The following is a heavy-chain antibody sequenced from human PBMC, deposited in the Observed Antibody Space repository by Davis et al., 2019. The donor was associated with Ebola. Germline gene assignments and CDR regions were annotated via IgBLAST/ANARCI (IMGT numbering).Heavy chain of an antibody. CDR3: AKPYVWGSYRSYPHDY. CDR1: GFTFSSYA. J-gene: IGHJ4*02. CDR2: ISGNGGST. V-gene: IGHV3-23*01. Sequence: GGSLRLSCAASGFTFSSYAMSWVRQAPGKGLEWVSAISGNGGSTYYADSVKGRFTISRDNSKNTLYLQMNSLRAEDTAVYYCAKPYVWGSYRSYPHDYWGQGTLVTVSS. D-gene: IGHD3-16*02.